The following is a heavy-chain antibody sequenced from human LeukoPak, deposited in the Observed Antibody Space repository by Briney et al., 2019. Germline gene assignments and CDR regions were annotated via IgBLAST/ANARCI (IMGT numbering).Heavy chain of an antibody. CDR3: ATYYGSGSAFDY. V-gene: IGHV4-34*01. J-gene: IGHJ4*02. D-gene: IGHD3-10*01. CDR2: INRNGNT. CDR1: DEPFSGYY. Sequence: SSETLSLTCAISDEPFSGYYWGWIRQPPGKGLELIGEINRNGNTDYNPSLKSRVSMSIDTSKNQFSLKLISVTAADTAVYYCATYYGSGSAFDYWGQGTLVTVSS.